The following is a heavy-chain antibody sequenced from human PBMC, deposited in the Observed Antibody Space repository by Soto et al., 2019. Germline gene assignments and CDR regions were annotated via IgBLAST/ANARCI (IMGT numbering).Heavy chain of an antibody. Sequence: QVQLQESGPGLVKPSQTLSLTCTVSGGSISSGGYYWSWIRQYPGMGLEWIGYIYYSGSTYYNPSLKSRVTISVDTSMSQFSLKLSSVTAADTAVYYCARGGYYFYYGMDVWGQGTTVTVSS. CDR3: ARGGYYFYYGMDV. J-gene: IGHJ6*02. V-gene: IGHV4-31*03. CDR1: GGSISSGGYY. CDR2: IYYSGST.